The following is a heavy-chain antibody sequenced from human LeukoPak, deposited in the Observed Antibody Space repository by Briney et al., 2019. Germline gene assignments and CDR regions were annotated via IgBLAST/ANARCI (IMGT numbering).Heavy chain of an antibody. J-gene: IGHJ4*02. D-gene: IGHD3-10*01. V-gene: IGHV1-18*04. Sequence: ASVKVSCKASGYTFTGYYMHWVRQAPGQGLEWMGWISAYNGNTNYAQKLQGRVTMTTDTSTSTAYMELRSLRSDDTAVYYCARVYGSGSVPYYFDYWGQGTLVTVSS. CDR3: ARVYGSGSVPYYFDY. CDR1: GYTFTGYY. CDR2: ISAYNGNT.